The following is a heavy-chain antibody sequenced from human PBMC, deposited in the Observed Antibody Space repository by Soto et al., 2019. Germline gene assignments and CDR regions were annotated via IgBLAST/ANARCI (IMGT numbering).Heavy chain of an antibody. CDR2: INAGNGNT. CDR1: GYTFTIYG. J-gene: IGHJ6*02. V-gene: IGHV1-3*01. Sequence: QIQLMQSRAEVKKPGASVKVSCKASGYTFTIYGIHWVRQAPGQRLEWTGWINAGNGNTKYSEKFQGRVTITRDTSASTAYLELSSLRSEDTAVYYCARDPNDSSAYYHHYYYGMDVWGQGTTVTVSS. D-gene: IGHD3-22*01. CDR3: ARDPNDSSAYYHHYYYGMDV.